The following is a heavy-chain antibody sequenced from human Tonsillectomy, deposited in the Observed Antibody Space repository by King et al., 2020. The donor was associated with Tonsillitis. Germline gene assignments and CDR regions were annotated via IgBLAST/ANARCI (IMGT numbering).Heavy chain of an antibody. CDR3: ARDTSFDWYFDL. J-gene: IGHJ2*01. CDR1: VFNFNNYG. V-gene: IGHV3-48*04. Sequence: VQLVESGGGLVQPGGSLRLSCAASVFNFNNYGMNWVRQAPGKGLEWNSYIRNNSNTIYYADSMKGRFTISRDNAKNSLFLQMNSLRAEETAIYYCARDTSFDWYFDLWGRGTLVTVSS. CDR2: IRNNSNTI.